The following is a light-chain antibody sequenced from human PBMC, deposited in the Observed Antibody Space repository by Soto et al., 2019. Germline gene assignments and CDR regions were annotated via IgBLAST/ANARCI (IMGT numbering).Light chain of an antibody. CDR2: GAS. Sequence: EIVITPSPTALSMSQDESTTLSCRASQSVSSNLAWYQQKPGQAPRLLIYGASTRATGIPARFSGSGSGTEFTLTISSLQSEDFAVYYCQQYNNWPKTCGQGTKVDI. J-gene: IGKJ1*01. CDR3: QQYNNWPKT. V-gene: IGKV3-15*01. CDR1: QSVSSN.